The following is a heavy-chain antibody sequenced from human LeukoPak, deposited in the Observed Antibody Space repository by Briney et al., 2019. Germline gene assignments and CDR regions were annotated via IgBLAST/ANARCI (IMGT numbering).Heavy chain of an antibody. CDR1: GFTFSSYG. CDR2: ISGSGGST. V-gene: IGHV3-23*01. J-gene: IGHJ4*02. D-gene: IGHD6-19*01. CDR3: ARAMSAVAGIDY. Sequence: GGSLRLSCAASGFTFSSYGMSWVRQAPGKGLEWVSAISGSGGSTYYADSVKGRFTISRDNSKNTLYLQMNSLRAEDTAVYYCARAMSAVAGIDYWGQGTLVTVSS.